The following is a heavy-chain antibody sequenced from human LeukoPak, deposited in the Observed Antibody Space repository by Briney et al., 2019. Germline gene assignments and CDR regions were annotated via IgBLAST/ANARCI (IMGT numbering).Heavy chain of an antibody. V-gene: IGHV1-2*02. CDR1: GYTFTGYY. CDR2: INPNSGGT. CDR3: ARGIAAKMGWFDP. D-gene: IGHD6-13*01. J-gene: IGHJ5*02. Sequence: ASMKVSCEASGYTFTGYYMHWVRQAPGQGLEWMGWINPNSGGTNYAQKFQGRVTMTRDTSISTAYMELSRLRPDDTAVYYCARGIAAKMGWFDPWGQGTLVTVSS.